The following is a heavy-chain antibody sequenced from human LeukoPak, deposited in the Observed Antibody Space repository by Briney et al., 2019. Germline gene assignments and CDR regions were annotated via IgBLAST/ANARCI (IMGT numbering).Heavy chain of an antibody. J-gene: IGHJ4*02. CDR2: INWDDDK. D-gene: IGHD5-12*01. CDR1: GFSLTTTGVG. V-gene: IGHV2-5*02. Sequence: XPTQTLTLTCTFSGFSLTTTGVGVGWIRQPPEQALEWLSLINWDDDKRYSPSRKNTVTITQENTKNQVDLTMPKIDPVDTATYYCAHMGPYNGYDSPYYFDYWGQGTLVTVSS. CDR3: AHMGPYNGYDSPYYFDY.